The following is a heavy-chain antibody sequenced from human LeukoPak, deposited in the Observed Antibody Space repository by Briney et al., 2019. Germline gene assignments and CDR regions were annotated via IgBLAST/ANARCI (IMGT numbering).Heavy chain of an antibody. CDR2: IKQDGSEK. Sequence: GGSLRLSCAASEFIFSSYWMSWVRQAPGKGLEWVANIKQDGSEKYYVDSVKGRFTISRDNAKNSLYLQMNSLRAEDTAVYYCARVGRGDGPTDYWGQGTLVTVSS. J-gene: IGHJ4*02. CDR3: ARVGRGDGPTDY. V-gene: IGHV3-7*01. CDR1: EFIFSSYW. D-gene: IGHD3-10*01.